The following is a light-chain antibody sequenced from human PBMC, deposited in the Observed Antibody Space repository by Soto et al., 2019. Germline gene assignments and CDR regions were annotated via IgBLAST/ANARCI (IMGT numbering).Light chain of an antibody. J-gene: IGLJ1*01. Sequence: QSVQTQPPSASGTPGQRVTISCSGSSSNIESNTVTWYQQLPGTAPKLVIYSNYDRPSGVPDRFSGSTSGTSASLVIRGLQSEDEADYYCAAWDDILNGYVFGGGTKVTVL. CDR3: AAWDDILNGYV. CDR2: SNY. V-gene: IGLV1-44*01. CDR1: SSNIESNT.